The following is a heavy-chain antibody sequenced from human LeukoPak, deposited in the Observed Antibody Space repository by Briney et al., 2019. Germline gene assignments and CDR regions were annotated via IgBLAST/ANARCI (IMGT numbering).Heavy chain of an antibody. V-gene: IGHV4-59*08. D-gene: IGHD6-19*01. CDR1: GGSISRYY. Sequence: SETLSLTCTVSGGSISRYYWSWIRQPPGKGLEWXVYIYSSGSTNYNPSLKSRVTISVDTSKNQHSLKLRSVTAADTAVYFCARHSAYSSGWFHYWGQGTLVTVSS. J-gene: IGHJ4*02. CDR3: ARHSAYSSGWFHY. CDR2: IYSSGST.